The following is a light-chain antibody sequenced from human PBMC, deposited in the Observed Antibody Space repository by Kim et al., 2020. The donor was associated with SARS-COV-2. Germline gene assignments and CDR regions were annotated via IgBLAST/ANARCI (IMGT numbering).Light chain of an antibody. CDR1: KLGDKY. CDR3: QAWDSSMGV. J-gene: IGLJ1*01. Sequence: VSPGQTASITCSGDKLGDKYACWYQQKPGQSPVLVIYQDSKRPSGIPERFSGSNSGNTATLTISGTQAMDEADYYCQAWDSSMGVFGTGTKVTVL. CDR2: QDS. V-gene: IGLV3-1*01.